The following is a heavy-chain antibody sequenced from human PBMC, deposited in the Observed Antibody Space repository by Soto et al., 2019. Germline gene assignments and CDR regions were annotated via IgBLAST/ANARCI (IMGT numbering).Heavy chain of an antibody. D-gene: IGHD3-3*01. CDR3: ARFVGVVFYYFDY. CDR1: GFTVSSNY. V-gene: IGHV3-66*01. J-gene: IGHJ4*02. Sequence: EVQLVESGGGLVQPGGSLRLSCAASGFTVSSNYMSWVRHAPGKGREWVSVIYSGGSTYYAASVKGRFTISSDNSKNTLFLQTNSLRAADTAVYYCARFVGVVFYYFDYGGQGTLVTFGS. CDR2: IYSGGST.